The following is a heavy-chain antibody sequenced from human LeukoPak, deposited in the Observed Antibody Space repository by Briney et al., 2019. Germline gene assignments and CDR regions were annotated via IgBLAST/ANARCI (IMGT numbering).Heavy chain of an antibody. CDR1: GFTFSSYA. Sequence: GGSLRLSCAASGFTFSSYAMSWVRQAPGKGLEWVSAISGSGGSTYYADSVKGRFTIPGDNSKNTPYLQMNSLRAEDTAVYYCAAPDRMVAEYYFDYWGQGTLVTVSS. CDR3: AAPDRMVAEYYFDY. V-gene: IGHV3-23*01. J-gene: IGHJ4*02. CDR2: ISGSGGST. D-gene: IGHD5-12*01.